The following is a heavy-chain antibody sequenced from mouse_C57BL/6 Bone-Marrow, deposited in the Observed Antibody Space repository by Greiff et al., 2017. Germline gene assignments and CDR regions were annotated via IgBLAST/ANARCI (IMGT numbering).Heavy chain of an antibody. D-gene: IGHD1-1*01. J-gene: IGHJ2*01. Sequence: EVQLVESGGGLVKPGGSLKLSCAASGFTFSSYTMSWVRQTPVQRLAWVATISGCGGNTYYPDSVKGRFTFSRDNAKNTLYLQMSRLRSEDTALYDCARNYYGSLDYWGQGTTLTVSS. CDR1: GFTFSSYT. CDR2: ISGCGGNT. CDR3: ARNYYGSLDY. V-gene: IGHV5-9*01.